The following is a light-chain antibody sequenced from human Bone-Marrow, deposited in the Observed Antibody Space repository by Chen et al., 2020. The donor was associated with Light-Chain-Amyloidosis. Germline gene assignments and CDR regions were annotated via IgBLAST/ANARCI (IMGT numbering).Light chain of an antibody. CDR2: DDD. J-gene: IGLJ3*02. CDR3: QSYQGSSQGV. CDR1: SGSIATNY. Sequence: NFMLTQPHSVSESPGKTVIISCTRSSGSIATNYVQWYQQRPGSSPTTAIYDDDQRPFWVPDRFSGSIDRSSNSASLTISGLKAEDEADYYCQSYQGSSQGVFGGGTKLTVL. V-gene: IGLV6-57*01.